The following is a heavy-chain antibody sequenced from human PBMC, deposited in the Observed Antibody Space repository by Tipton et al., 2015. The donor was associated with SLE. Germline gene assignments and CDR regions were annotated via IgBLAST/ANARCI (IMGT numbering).Heavy chain of an antibody. V-gene: IGHV4-59*11. J-gene: IGHJ6*03. CDR1: GASISRHY. CDR3: ARVYGYDDYYYCVDV. D-gene: IGHD5-12*01. CDR2: IFHSGGT. Sequence: TLSLTCTVSGASISRHYWTWIWQPPGKGLEWIGDIFHSGGTNYNPSLKSRVTISVDTSKNQFSLKLSSVTAADTAVYYCARVYGYDDYYYCVDVWGKGTTVTVSS.